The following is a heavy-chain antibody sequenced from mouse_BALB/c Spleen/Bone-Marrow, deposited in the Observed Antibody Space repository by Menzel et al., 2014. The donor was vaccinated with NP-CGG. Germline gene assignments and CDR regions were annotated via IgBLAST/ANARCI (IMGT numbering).Heavy chain of an antibody. CDR1: GFSLTSNG. CDR2: IWTGGST. CDR3: ARGAYYRFFDY. J-gene: IGHJ2*01. V-gene: IGHV2-9*02. D-gene: IGHD2-14*01. Sequence: VMLVESGPGLVAPSQSLSITCTVSGFSLTSNGVHWVRQPPGKGLEWLGVIWTGGSTNYNSALMSRLSISKDNSKSQVFLKMNSLQTDDTAMHYCARGAYYRFFDYWGQGTTLTVSS.